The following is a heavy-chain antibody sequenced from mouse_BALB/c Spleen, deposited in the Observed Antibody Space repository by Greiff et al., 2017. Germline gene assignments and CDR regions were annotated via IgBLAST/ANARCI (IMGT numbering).Heavy chain of an antibody. V-gene: IGHV6-6*02. CDR1: GFTFSNYW. CDR2: IRLKSNNYAT. Sequence: EVKLMESGGGLVQPGGSMKLSCVASGFTFSNYWMNWVRQSPEKGLEWVAEIRLKSNNYATHYAESVKGRFTISRDDSKSSVYLQMNNLRAEDTGIYYCTRIWSFDYWGQGTTLTVSS. CDR3: TRIWSFDY. J-gene: IGHJ2*01.